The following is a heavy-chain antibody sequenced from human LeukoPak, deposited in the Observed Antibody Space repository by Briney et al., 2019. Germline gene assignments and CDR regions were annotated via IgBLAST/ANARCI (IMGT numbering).Heavy chain of an antibody. J-gene: IGHJ4*02. V-gene: IGHV3-23*01. Sequence: GGSLRLSCAASGFTFSSYAMSWVRQAPGKGLEWVSAISGRGDRTYYADSVKGRFTISRDNSKNTLYLQMSSLRAEDTAVYYCAKEQSSSGFFDYWGQGTLVTVSS. CDR2: ISGRGDRT. CDR1: GFTFSSYA. D-gene: IGHD6-6*01. CDR3: AKEQSSSGFFDY.